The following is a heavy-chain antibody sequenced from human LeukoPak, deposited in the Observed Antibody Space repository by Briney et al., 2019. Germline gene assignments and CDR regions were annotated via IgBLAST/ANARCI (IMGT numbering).Heavy chain of an antibody. D-gene: IGHD3-22*01. CDR2: IWYDGSNK. CDR1: GFTFSSYG. CDR3: ARHSSGYYHYDY. Sequence: GGSLRLSCAASGFTFSSYGMHWVRQAPGKGLEWVAVIWYDGSNKYYADSVKGRFTISRDNSKNTLYLQMNSLRAEDTAVYYCARHSSGYYHYDYWGPGTPVTVAS. V-gene: IGHV3-33*01. J-gene: IGHJ4*02.